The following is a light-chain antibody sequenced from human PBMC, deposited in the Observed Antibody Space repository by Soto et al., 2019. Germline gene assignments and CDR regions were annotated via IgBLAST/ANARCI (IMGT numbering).Light chain of an antibody. CDR2: GAS. Sequence: EILMTQSPATLSVSPGERATLSCRASQSVDSNLAWYQQKPGQAPRLLIYGASTRATGISARFSGSGSGTEFTLTISSLQSDDFGVYYSQQYNNWWTFGQGTKVDIK. CDR3: QQYNNWWT. CDR1: QSVDSN. J-gene: IGKJ1*01. V-gene: IGKV3-15*01.